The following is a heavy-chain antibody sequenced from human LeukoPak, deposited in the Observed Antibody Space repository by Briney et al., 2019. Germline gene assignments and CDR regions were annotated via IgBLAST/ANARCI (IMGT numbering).Heavy chain of an antibody. V-gene: IGHV3-9*01. CDR1: GFTFDDYA. CDR2: ISWNSGSI. Sequence: GGSLRLSCAASGFTFDDYAMHWGRQASGKGLEWVSCISWNSGSIGYADSVKGRFTISRDNAKNSLYLQMNSLRAEDTALYYCAKDNAPNLYSSGLFDYWGQGTLVTVSS. CDR3: AKDNAPNLYSSGLFDY. J-gene: IGHJ4*02. D-gene: IGHD6-19*01.